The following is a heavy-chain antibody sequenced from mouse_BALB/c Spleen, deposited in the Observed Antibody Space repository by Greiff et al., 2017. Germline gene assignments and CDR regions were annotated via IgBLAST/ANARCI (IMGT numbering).Heavy chain of an antibody. D-gene: IGHD1-1*01. CDR2: IRNKANGYTT. CDR1: GFTFTDYY. J-gene: IGHJ2*01. Sequence: EVMLVESGGGLVQPGGSLRLSCATSGFTFTDYYMSWVRQPPGKALEWLGFIRNKANGYTTEYSASVKGRFTISRDNSQSILYLQMNTLRAEDSATYYCARLYYYGSSFDYWGQGTTLTVSS. V-gene: IGHV7-3*02. CDR3: ARLYYYGSSFDY.